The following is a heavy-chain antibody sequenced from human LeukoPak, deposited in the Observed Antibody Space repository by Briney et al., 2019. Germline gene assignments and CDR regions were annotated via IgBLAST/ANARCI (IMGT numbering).Heavy chain of an antibody. Sequence: GGSLRLSCSASGFTFRSYGMHWVRQAPGKGLEWVAFIRYDGSNKPYVDSVKGRFTISRDNSKNTLYLQMNSLRAEDTAVYYCAKQLESGTYSAFDIWGQGTMVTVSP. J-gene: IGHJ3*02. CDR1: GFTFRSYG. CDR3: AKQLESGTYSAFDI. CDR2: IRYDGSNK. D-gene: IGHD1-26*01. V-gene: IGHV3-30*02.